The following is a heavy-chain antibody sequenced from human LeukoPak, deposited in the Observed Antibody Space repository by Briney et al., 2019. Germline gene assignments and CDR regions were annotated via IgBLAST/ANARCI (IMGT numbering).Heavy chain of an antibody. D-gene: IGHD3-22*01. V-gene: IGHV3-23*01. J-gene: IGHJ4*02. CDR1: GITLSNYG. CDR2: ISDSGGRT. Sequence: GGSLRLSCAVSGITLSNYGTSWVRQAPGKGLEWVAGISDSGGRTNYADSVKGRFTISRDNPKNTLYLQMNSLRVEGTALYFWPKRGVVIRVILVGFHKEAYYFDSWGQGALVTVSS. CDR3: PKRGVVIRVILVGFHKEAYYFDS.